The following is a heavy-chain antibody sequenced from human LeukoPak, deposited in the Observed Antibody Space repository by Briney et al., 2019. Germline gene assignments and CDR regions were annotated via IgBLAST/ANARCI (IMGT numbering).Heavy chain of an antibody. CDR2: IYYSGST. CDR1: GGSISSYY. J-gene: IGHJ4*02. V-gene: IGHV4-59*01. D-gene: IGHD2-8*01. Sequence: PSETLSLTCTVSGGSISSYYWSWIRQPPGKGLEWIGYIYYSGSTNYNPSLKSRVTISVDTSKNRFSLKLSSVTAADTAVYYCARVAGYCTNGVCYTSRYFDYWGQGTLVTVSS. CDR3: ARVAGYCTNGVCYTSRYFDY.